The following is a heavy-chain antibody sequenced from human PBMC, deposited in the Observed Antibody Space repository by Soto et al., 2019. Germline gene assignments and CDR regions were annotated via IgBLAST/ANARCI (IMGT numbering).Heavy chain of an antibody. J-gene: IGHJ3*02. CDR3: ARQGDSRILRDTFDI. D-gene: IGHD2-8*01. CDR1: GYTFTHYA. V-gene: IGHV1-3*04. CDR2: LNTDNGNT. Sequence: QVQLVQSGAEVKQPGASVKVSCKSSGYTFTHYAMHWVRQAPGQGLEWLGWLNTDNGNTAFSQKFQGRVSITMDTSASTAYVELSSLISEDTAVYYCARQGDSRILRDTFDIWGQGTLVTVAS.